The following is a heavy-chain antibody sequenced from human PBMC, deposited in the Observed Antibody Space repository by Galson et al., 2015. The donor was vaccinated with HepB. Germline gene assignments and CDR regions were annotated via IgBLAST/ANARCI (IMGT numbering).Heavy chain of an antibody. CDR2: ISNSGVST. V-gene: IGHV3-23*01. Sequence: SLRLSCAASGFTFRNYAMSWVRQAPGKGLEWVSSISNSGVSTCYADSVKGRFIMSRDNSENTLYLQMNSLRAEDTAIYYCASINFGTYFYWGQGTLVTVSS. D-gene: IGHD2/OR15-2a*01. CDR3: ASINFGTYFY. J-gene: IGHJ4*02. CDR1: GFTFRNYA.